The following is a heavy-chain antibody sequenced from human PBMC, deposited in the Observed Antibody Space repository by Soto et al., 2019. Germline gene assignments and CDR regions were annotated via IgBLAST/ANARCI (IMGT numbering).Heavy chain of an antibody. CDR2: IYYSGST. CDR3: ARGLIRHSGYAPGY. D-gene: IGHD5-12*01. J-gene: IGHJ4*02. V-gene: IGHV4-59*01. CDR1: GGSISSYY. Sequence: PSETLSLTCTVSGGSISSYYWSWIRQPPGKGLEWIGNIYYSGSTNYNPSLKSRVTISVDTSKKQFSLKVSSVTAADTAVYYCARGLIRHSGYAPGYGGQGTLVTVSS.